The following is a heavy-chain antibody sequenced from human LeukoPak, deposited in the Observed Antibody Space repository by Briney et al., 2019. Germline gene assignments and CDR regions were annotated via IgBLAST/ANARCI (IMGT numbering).Heavy chain of an antibody. J-gene: IGHJ3*02. CDR2: IKQDGSEK. D-gene: IGHD2-21*01. Sequence: GGSLRLSCAASGFTFSRHWMSWVRQAPGKGLEWVANIKQDGSEKFYVASVKGRFTISRDNAKRSLYLQMNSLRAEDTAVYYCAREGVILNPTRRDDASDIWGQGTMVTVSS. V-gene: IGHV3-7*01. CDR3: AREGVILNPTRRDDASDI. CDR1: GFTFSRHW.